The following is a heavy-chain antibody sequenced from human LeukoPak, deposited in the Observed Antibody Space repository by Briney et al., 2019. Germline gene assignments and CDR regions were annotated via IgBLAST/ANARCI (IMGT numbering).Heavy chain of an antibody. Sequence: AAVEVSCKVSGETLTEISMHWVRQAPGKGLEWMGGFDPEEGEIVYAQQFEGRVVMTEDTSTDTAYLEFGSLTSEDTAVYFCATLVTAYCGGDCLTYFDYWGQGTLVTVSS. CDR3: ATLVTAYCGGDCLTYFDY. J-gene: IGHJ4*02. V-gene: IGHV1-24*01. CDR1: GETLTEIS. CDR2: FDPEEGEI. D-gene: IGHD2-21*02.